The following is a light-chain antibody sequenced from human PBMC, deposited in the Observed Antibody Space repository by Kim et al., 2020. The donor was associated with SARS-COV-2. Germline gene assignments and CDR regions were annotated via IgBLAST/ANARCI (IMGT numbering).Light chain of an antibody. CDR1: QSVSSN. CDR2: GAS. V-gene: IGKV3-15*01. Sequence: EIVMTQSPATLSVSPGERATLSCRASQSVSSNLAWYQQKPGQAPRLLIYGASTRATGIPARFSGSGSGTEFTLTISSLQSEDFAVYYCQRYKIKTPSNTFGEGTRLEIK. CDR3: QRYKIKTPSNT. J-gene: IGKJ5*01.